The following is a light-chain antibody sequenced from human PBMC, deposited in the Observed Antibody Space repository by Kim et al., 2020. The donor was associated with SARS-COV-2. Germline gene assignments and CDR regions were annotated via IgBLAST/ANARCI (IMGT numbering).Light chain of an antibody. CDR1: SGHSNYA. CDR2: VNRDGSH. V-gene: IGLV4-69*01. CDR3: QTWDTGIRV. J-gene: IGLJ2*01. Sequence: QPVLTQSPSASASLGASVKLTCTLSSGHSNYAIAWHQQQPEKGPRYLMKVNRDGSHTKGDGIPDRFSGSRSGAERYLTISSLQSEDEADYYCQTWDTGIRVFGGGTQLTVL.